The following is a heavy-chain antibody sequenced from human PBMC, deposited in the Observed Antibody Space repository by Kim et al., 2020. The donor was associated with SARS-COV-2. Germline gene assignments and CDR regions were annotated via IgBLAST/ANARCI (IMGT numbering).Heavy chain of an antibody. J-gene: IGHJ6*02. D-gene: IGHD6-19*01. CDR1: GGSISSYY. Sequence: SETLSLTCTVSGGSISSYYWSWIRQPPGKGLEWIGYIYYSGSTNYNPSLKSRVTISVDTSKNQFSLKLSSVTAADTAVYYCARARSSGWYLESDYYYYYGMDVWGQGTTVTVSS. V-gene: IGHV4-59*01. CDR2: IYYSGST. CDR3: ARARSSGWYLESDYYYYYGMDV.